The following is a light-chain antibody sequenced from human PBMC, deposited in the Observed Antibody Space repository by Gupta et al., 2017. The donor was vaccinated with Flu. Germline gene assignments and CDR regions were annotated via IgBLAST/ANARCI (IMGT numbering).Light chain of an antibody. CDR2: QDS. CDR1: DLDNKY. V-gene: IGLV3-1*01. J-gene: IGLJ2*01. CDR3: QAWDGSTVV. Sequence: SPGKTATRTCSGDDLDNKYVCWYQQKPGQSPVLVVYQDSKRPAGIPERFSGSNSGDTATLXIXGTQAMXAAEYYWQAWDGSTVVFGGGTKLTVL.